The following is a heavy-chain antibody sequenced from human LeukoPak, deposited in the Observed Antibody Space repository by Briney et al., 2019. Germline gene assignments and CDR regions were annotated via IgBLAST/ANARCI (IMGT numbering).Heavy chain of an antibody. Sequence: PGGSLRLSCAASGFSFSGYAMSWVRQAPGKGLEWVSTISGSGATKYYADFVKGRFIISRDNSKNTLYLQMNSLRAEDTAVYYCAKSLRGYSASRFDCWGQGTLVTVSS. V-gene: IGHV3-23*01. CDR3: AKSLRGYSASRFDC. CDR1: GFSFSGYA. D-gene: IGHD4-11*01. J-gene: IGHJ4*02. CDR2: ISGSGATK.